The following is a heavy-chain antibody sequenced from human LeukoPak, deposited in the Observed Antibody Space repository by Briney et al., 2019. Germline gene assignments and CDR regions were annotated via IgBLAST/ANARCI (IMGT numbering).Heavy chain of an antibody. D-gene: IGHD6-13*01. V-gene: IGHV4-39*01. CDR2: IYYGRNY. J-gene: IGHJ4*02. CDR1: GDSISSRSYY. Sequence: SETLSLTCTVSGDSISSRSYYWGWLRQPPGKGLEWIGKIYYGRNYKWNSSLKSRGTVSVDTSKNQFSLKLSSVTAADTAVYYCATQSSSWHYLEYWGQGTLVTVSS. CDR3: ATQSSSWHYLEY.